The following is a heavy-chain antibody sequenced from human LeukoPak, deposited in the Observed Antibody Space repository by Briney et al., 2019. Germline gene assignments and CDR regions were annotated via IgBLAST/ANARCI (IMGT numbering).Heavy chain of an antibody. J-gene: IGHJ4*02. CDR1: EFTFRSHA. CDR2: IYENGGTT. V-gene: IGHV3-23*01. CDR3: AKDFRIGYSAHFDY. D-gene: IGHD2-21*01. Sequence: GGSLRLSCVGSEFTFRSHAMSWVRQAPEKGLEFVSGIYENGGTTYYADSVKGRFSISRDNSKNTLYLQMDSLRGEDTAVYYCAKDFRIGYSAHFDYWGQGALVTVSS.